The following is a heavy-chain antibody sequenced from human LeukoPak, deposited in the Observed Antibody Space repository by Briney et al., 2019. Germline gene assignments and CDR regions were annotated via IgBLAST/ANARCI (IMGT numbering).Heavy chain of an antibody. CDR2: IYTSGST. D-gene: IGHD3-3*01. CDR1: GGSFSGYY. Sequence: SETLSLTCAVYGGSFSGYYWSWIRQPAGKGLEWIGRIYTSGSTTYNSSLKSRVTISLDTSKNHFSLRLSSVTAADTAVYYCARPRVDYYYYMDVWGKGTTVTISS. J-gene: IGHJ6*03. CDR3: ARPRVDYYYYMDV. V-gene: IGHV4-59*10.